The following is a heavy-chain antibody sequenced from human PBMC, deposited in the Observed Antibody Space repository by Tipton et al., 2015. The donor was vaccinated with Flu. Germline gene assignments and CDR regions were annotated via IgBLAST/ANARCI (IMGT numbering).Heavy chain of an antibody. Sequence: TLSLTCVVSGYPVSSAFYWGWIRQSPGKGLEWIGSLYPSASTYYNPSLKSRVTMSVDVSRSHFSLELRYVTAEDTAVYYCASGRTQNLDYTYFGMDVRGQGTTVTVSS. J-gene: IGHJ6*02. D-gene: IGHD1-14*01. CDR1: GYPVSSAFY. CDR2: LYPSAST. CDR3: ASGRTQNLDYTYFGMDV. V-gene: IGHV4-38-2*01.